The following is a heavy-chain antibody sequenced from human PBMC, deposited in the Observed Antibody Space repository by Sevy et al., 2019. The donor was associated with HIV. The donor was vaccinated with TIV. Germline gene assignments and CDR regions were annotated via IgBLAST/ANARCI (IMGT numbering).Heavy chain of an antibody. J-gene: IGHJ6*02. V-gene: IGHV1-18*01. Sequence: ASVKVSFKASGYTFTSYGISWVRQAPGQGLEWMGWISAYNGNTNYAQKLQGRVTMTTDTSTSTAYMELRSLRSDDTAVYYCARLFAIAAAGPRNYYYYGMDVWGQGTTVTVSS. CDR2: ISAYNGNT. D-gene: IGHD6-13*01. CDR3: ARLFAIAAAGPRNYYYYGMDV. CDR1: GYTFTSYG.